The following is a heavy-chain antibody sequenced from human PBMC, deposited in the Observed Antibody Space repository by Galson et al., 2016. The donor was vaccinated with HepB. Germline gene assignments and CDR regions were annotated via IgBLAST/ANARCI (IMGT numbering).Heavy chain of an antibody. Sequence: SVKVSCKASGGTYSSYIISWVRQAPGQGLEWMGEFITVLGTTNYAQKFQGRVTITADESTSTAYMDLTGLKSEDTAVYFCTRDRGQYYDLWGQGTLVTVSS. D-gene: IGHD3-22*01. V-gene: IGHV1-69*13. CDR3: TRDRGQYYDL. J-gene: IGHJ4*02. CDR2: FITVLGTT. CDR1: GGTYSSYI.